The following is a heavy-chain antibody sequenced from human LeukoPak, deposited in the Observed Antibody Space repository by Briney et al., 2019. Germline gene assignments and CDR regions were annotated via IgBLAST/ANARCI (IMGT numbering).Heavy chain of an antibody. CDR3: AKDGTTYYYDSSGFPYYFDY. Sequence: GGSLRLSCAASGFTFSGYAMSWVRQAPGKGLEWVSAISGSGGSTYYADSVKGRFTISRDNSKNTLYLQMNSLRAEDTAVYYCAKDGTTYYYDSSGFPYYFDYWGQGTLVTVSS. CDR1: GFTFSGYA. V-gene: IGHV3-23*01. D-gene: IGHD3-22*01. J-gene: IGHJ4*02. CDR2: ISGSGGST.